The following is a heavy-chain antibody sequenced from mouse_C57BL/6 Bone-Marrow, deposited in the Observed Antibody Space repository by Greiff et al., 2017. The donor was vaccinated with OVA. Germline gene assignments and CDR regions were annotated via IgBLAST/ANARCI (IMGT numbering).Heavy chain of an antibody. D-gene: IGHD1-1*01. V-gene: IGHV5-9*01. CDR2: ISGGGGNT. J-gene: IGHJ3*01. CDR3: ARIYYGLAY. Sequence: EVKLVESGGGLVKPGGSLKLSCAASGFTFSSYTMSWVRQTPEKRLEWVATISGGGGNTYYPDSVKGRFTISRDNAKNTLYLQMSSLRSEDTALYYCARIYYGLAYWGQGTLVTVSA. CDR1: GFTFSSYT.